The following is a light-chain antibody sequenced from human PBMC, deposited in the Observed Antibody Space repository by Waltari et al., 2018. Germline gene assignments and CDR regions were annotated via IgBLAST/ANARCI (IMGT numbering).Light chain of an antibody. CDR3: HRSYSTPRT. V-gene: IGKV1-39*01. CDR1: QSINSY. J-gene: IGKJ1*01. CDR2: AAS. Sequence: DIQMTQSPSSLSASVGDRVTITCRASQSINSYLNWYQQKPGKAPKLLIYAASSLHSGVPSRFSASGSGTDFTLTISNLQPEDFATYYCHRSYSTPRTFGQGTKVEIK.